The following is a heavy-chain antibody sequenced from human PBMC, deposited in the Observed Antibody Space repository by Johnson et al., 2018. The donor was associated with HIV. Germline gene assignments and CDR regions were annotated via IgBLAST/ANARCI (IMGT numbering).Heavy chain of an antibody. CDR1: GFTFDDYG. D-gene: IGHD1-26*01. CDR3: AKLVGADTSGELDI. V-gene: IGHV3-66*04. J-gene: IGHJ3*02. CDR2: IYSGGTT. Sequence: VQLVESGGGVVRPGGSLRLSCAASGFTFDDYGMRWVRQAPGKGLEWVSVIYSGGTTYYAASVKGRFTISRDTSENTVHLQMNDLRAEDTAVYYCAKLVGADTSGELDIWGQGTMVTVSS.